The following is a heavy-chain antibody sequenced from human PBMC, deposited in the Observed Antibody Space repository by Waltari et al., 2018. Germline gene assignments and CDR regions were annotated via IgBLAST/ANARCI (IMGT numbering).Heavy chain of an antibody. CDR2: INPNSGGT. CDR1: GYTFTGYY. D-gene: IGHD2-21*02. J-gene: IGHJ4*02. CDR3: VRGVYCGDGCYSGADY. Sequence: QVQLVQSGAEVKKPGASVKVSCKASGYTFTGYYMHWVRQAPGQGLEWMGWINPNSGGTNYAQKFQGRVTMTRDTSISTAYMELSRLRSDDTAVYYCVRGVYCGDGCYSGADYWGQGTLVTVSS. V-gene: IGHV1-2*02.